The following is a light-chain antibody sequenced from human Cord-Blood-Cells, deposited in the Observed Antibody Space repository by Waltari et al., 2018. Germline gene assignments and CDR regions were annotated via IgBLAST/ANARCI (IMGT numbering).Light chain of an antibody. CDR2: DVS. CDR3: SSYTSSSPYV. Sequence: QSALTQPASVSGSPGQSITISCTGTSSDVGGYNYVSWYQQHPGKAPKLLIYDVSNRXXXXXXXXXXXXXXXXXXXXISGLQAEDEADYYCSSYTSSSPYVFGTGTKVTVL. V-gene: IGLV2-14*03. CDR1: SSDVGGYNY. J-gene: IGLJ1*01.